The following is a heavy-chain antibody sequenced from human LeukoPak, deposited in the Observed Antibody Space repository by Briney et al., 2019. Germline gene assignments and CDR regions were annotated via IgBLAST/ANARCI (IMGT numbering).Heavy chain of an antibody. Sequence: GGSLRLSCAASGFTFTDYWMHWVRQAPGKGLVWVSCVDHDGSGTAYADSVTGRFTISRDNAKNTVYLQMNSLRADDTAVYYCATDLGWGQGTLVTVSP. J-gene: IGHJ4*02. CDR1: GFTFTDYW. D-gene: IGHD4-17*01. V-gene: IGHV3-74*01. CDR3: ATDLG. CDR2: VDHDGSGT.